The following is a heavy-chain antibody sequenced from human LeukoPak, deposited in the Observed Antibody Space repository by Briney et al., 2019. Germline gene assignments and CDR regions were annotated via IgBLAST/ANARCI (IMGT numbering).Heavy chain of an antibody. D-gene: IGHD4-17*01. CDR1: GGSISSGDYY. V-gene: IGHV4-30-4*01. Sequence: SQTLSLTCTVSGGSISSGDYYWSWIRQPPGRGLEWIGYIYDSGTTYYNPSLKSRVTISVDTSKNQFSLKLSSVTAADTAVYYCARLLRADYGDYAWGQGTLVTVSS. CDR3: ARLLRADYGDYA. J-gene: IGHJ4*02. CDR2: IYDSGTT.